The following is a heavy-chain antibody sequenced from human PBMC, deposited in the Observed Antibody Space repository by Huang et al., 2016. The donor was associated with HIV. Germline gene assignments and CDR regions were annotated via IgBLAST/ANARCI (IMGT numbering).Heavy chain of an antibody. CDR1: GGSMSSYY. D-gene: IGHD6-6*01. CDR2: IYYSGST. Sequence: QVQLQESGPGLVKPSETLSLTCPVSGGSMSSYYWSWIRQPPGKGLEWIGYIYYSGSTNYNPSLKSRVTISVDTSKNQFDLRLRSVTAADTAVYYCASASIAARRWFDPWGQGSLVTVSS. J-gene: IGHJ5*02. V-gene: IGHV4-59*01. CDR3: ASASIAARRWFDP.